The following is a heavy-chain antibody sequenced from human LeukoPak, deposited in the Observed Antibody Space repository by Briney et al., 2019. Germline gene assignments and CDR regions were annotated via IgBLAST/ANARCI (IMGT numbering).Heavy chain of an antibody. CDR2: INPNTAKS. V-gene: IGHV1-8*03. CDR3: VRHLLTTSDY. Sequence: ASVKVSCKASGYTFTSNDINWVRQAAGQGPEWLGWINPNTAKSGYAQKFRGRVTITRDTSISTAYMELSSLTSEDTAVYYCVRHLLTTSDYWGQGTLVTVSS. D-gene: IGHD2/OR15-2a*01. J-gene: IGHJ4*02. CDR1: GYTFTSND.